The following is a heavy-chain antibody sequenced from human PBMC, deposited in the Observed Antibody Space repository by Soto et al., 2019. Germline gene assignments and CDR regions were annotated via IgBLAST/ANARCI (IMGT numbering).Heavy chain of an antibody. CDR2: IYTSGST. Sequence: QVQLQESGPGLVKPSETLSLTCTVSGGSISSYYWSWIRQPAGKGLEWIGRIYTSGSTNYNPPLKSRVTMSVDTFKKQFPLKLSTGTAADTAGYYCARIHSRVLWFGEAYYYYYGRDVWGQGNTGTVSS. D-gene: IGHD3-10*01. CDR3: ARIHSRVLWFGEAYYYYYGRDV. V-gene: IGHV4-4*07. J-gene: IGHJ6*02. CDR1: GGSISSYY.